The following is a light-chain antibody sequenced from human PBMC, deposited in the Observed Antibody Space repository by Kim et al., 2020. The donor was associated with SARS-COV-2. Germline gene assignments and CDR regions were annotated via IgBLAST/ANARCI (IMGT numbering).Light chain of an antibody. CDR3: HQYGSSPWT. CDR1: QSISSTY. Sequence: SPGGTATLSCSASQSISSTYLAWYQQKLGQAPRLLIYGASTRATGIPDRFSGSGSGADFILTISRLDPEDFAVYYCHQYGSSPWTFGQGTKVDIK. V-gene: IGKV3-20*01. J-gene: IGKJ1*01. CDR2: GAS.